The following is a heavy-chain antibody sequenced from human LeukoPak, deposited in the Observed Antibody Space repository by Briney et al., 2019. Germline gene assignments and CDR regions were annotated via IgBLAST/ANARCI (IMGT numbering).Heavy chain of an antibody. CDR2: IYYSGTT. CDR3: ASSRGGPFDY. J-gene: IGHJ4*02. V-gene: IGHV4-59*01. Sequence: SETLSLTCTVPGGSISSNYWSWIRQPPGKGLEWIGYIYYSGTTNYNPSLKSRLTISVDTSKNQFSLKLSSVTAADTAVYYCASSRGGPFDYWGQGTLVTVSS. CDR1: GGSISSNY. D-gene: IGHD3-10*01.